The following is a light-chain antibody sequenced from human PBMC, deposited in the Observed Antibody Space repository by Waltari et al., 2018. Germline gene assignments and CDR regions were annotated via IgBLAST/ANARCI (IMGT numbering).Light chain of an antibody. Sequence: QSVLTQPPSVTAAPGQKVSISCSGSSSNIGNSDVSWYQQVPGTAPKLLIFETNLRPSVIPDRFSGSKSGTSATLGITGLQTGDEANYYCGTWDTSLSAGVFGGGTKLTVL. J-gene: IGLJ3*02. CDR1: SSNIGNSD. CDR3: GTWDTSLSAGV. CDR2: ETN. V-gene: IGLV1-51*02.